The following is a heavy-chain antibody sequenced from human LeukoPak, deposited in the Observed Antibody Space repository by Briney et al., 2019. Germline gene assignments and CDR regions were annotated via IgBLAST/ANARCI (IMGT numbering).Heavy chain of an antibody. CDR1: GYTFTTYS. V-gene: IGHV1-46*01. CDR2: INLSGGST. J-gene: IGHJ6*02. CDR3: VRHNHMDV. Sequence: ASVMVSCKASGYTFTTYSMHWVRQAPGQGFEWMAIINLSGGSTDYTQKFQGRVTMTRDTSTSTVYMELSSLRSEDTAVYYCVRHNHMDVWGQGTTVTVSS.